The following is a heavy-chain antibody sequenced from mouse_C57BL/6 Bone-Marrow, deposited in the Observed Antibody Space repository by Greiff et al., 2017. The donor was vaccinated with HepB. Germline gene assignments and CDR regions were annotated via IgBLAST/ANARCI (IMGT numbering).Heavy chain of an antibody. J-gene: IGHJ3*01. CDR2: IWWDDAK. CDR1: GFSLSTFGMG. Sequence: QVTLKESGPGILQPSQTLSLTCSFSGFSLSTFGMGVGWIRQPSGKGLEWLAHIWWDDAKYYNPALKSRLTISKDTSKNQVFLKIANVDTADTATYYCARINYYGSPAWFAYWGQGTLVTVSA. D-gene: IGHD1-1*01. CDR3: ARINYYGSPAWFAY. V-gene: IGHV8-8*01.